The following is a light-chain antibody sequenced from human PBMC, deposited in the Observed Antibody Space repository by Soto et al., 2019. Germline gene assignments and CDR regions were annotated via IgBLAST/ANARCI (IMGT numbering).Light chain of an antibody. CDR3: QQYNNWPRT. CDR2: GES. CDR1: QSVSSN. J-gene: IGKJ1*01. Sequence: EIVMAQSPATLSLSAGESATLSCRASQSVSSNLAWYQQKPGQAPRLLIYGESTRATGIPDRFSGSGSGTELNLTISSLQSEDFAVYYCQQYNNWPRTCGQGTKVDIK. V-gene: IGKV3-15*01.